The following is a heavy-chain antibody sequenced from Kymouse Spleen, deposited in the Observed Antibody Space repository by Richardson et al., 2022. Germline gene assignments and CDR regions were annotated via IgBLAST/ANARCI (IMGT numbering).Heavy chain of an antibody. Sequence: QVQLQQWGAGLLKPSETLSLTCAVYGGSFSGYYWSWIRQPPGKGLEWIGEINHSGSTNYNPSLKSRVTISVDTSKNQFSLKLSSVTAADTAVYYCARVIAARPGGMDVWGQGTTVTVSS. CDR1: GGSFSGYY. D-gene: IGHD6-6*01. J-gene: IGHJ6*02. CDR3: ARVIAARPGGMDV. V-gene: IGHV4-34*01. CDR2: INHSGST.